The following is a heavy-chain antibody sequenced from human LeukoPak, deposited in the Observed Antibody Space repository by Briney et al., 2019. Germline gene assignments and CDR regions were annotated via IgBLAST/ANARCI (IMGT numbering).Heavy chain of an antibody. D-gene: IGHD6-19*01. V-gene: IGHV3-43*02. CDR2: ISGDGGST. CDR1: GFTFDDYA. CDR3: AKSSIVAGEYLFDY. J-gene: IGHJ4*02. Sequence: GASLRLSSAASGFTFDDYAMQWVRQAPGKGLEWVSLISGDGGSTYYADSVKGRFTISRDNSKNSLYLQMNRLRTEDTALYYCAKSSIVAGEYLFDYWGQGTLVTVSS.